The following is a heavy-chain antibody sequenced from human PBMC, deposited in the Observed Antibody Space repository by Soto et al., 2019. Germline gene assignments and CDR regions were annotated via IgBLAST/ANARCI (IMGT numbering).Heavy chain of an antibody. CDR2: IYWDDDE. CDR3: ARSRXLXXXDAQVGDFDY. D-gene: IGHD3-16*01. V-gene: IGHV2-5*02. CDR1: GFSLTTDGVG. Sequence: QITLKESGPTLVKPTQTLTLTCTFSGFSLTTDGVGVGWVRQPPGEALEWLALIYWDDDERYSPSLKTRLTITXDTSXNQVVLIMTXXDPVDSATYYCARSRXLXXXDAQVGDFDYWGQGNLVTVSS. J-gene: IGHJ4*02.